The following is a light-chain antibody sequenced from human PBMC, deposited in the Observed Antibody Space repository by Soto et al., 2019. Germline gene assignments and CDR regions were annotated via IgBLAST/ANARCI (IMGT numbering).Light chain of an antibody. CDR3: AVSHDSLSGVV. Sequence: QSVLTQPPSASGTPGQRVTISCSGSSSNIGSNFIYWYQQLPGTAPKLLLYRNNNRPLGVPDGFSGSKSGTSSSLAISGLRSEDEADYHFAVSHDSLSGVVFGGGTKLTVL. V-gene: IGLV1-47*01. J-gene: IGLJ2*01. CDR1: SSNIGSNF. CDR2: RNN.